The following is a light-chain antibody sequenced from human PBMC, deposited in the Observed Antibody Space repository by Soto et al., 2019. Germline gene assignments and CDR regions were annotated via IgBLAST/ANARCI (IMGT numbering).Light chain of an antibody. J-gene: IGLJ1*01. CDR1: GSNIGNNY. CDR3: ETWDTSLSAGRV. V-gene: IGLV1-51*02. Sequence: QSVLTQPPSVSAAPGQTVTISCSGSGSNIGNNYVSWYQHLPGAAPKLLIYETNRRPAGIPDRFSGSKSGTSATLAITGLQTADEADYYCETWDTSLSAGRVFGPGTKVTVL. CDR2: ETN.